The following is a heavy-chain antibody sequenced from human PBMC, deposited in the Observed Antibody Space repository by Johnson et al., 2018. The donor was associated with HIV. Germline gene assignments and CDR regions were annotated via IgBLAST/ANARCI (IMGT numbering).Heavy chain of an antibody. D-gene: IGHD2-15*01. J-gene: IGHJ3*02. CDR3: ARDGRYCSGGSCYSGAFDI. CDR2: ISSSGSTI. CDR1: GFTFSSYA. Sequence: MQLVESGGGVVQVGRSLRLSCVASGFTFSSYALHWVRQAPGKGLEWVSYISSSGSTIYYADSVKGRFTISRDNAKNSLYLQMNSLRAEDTALYYCARDGRYCSGGSCYSGAFDIWGQGTMVTVSS. V-gene: IGHV3-48*03.